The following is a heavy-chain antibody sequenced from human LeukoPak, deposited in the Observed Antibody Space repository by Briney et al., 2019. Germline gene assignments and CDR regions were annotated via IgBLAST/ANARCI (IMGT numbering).Heavy chain of an antibody. CDR1: GGTFSSYA. V-gene: IGHV1-69*05. J-gene: IGHJ4*02. CDR2: IIPIFGTA. D-gene: IGHD3-22*01. Sequence: ASVKVSCKASGGTFSSYAISWVRQAPGQGLEWMGGIIPIFGTANYAQKFQGRVTITTDESTSTAYMGLSSLRSEDTAVYYCARDADSSGYYSPAFFDYWGQGTLVTVSS. CDR3: ARDADSSGYYSPAFFDY.